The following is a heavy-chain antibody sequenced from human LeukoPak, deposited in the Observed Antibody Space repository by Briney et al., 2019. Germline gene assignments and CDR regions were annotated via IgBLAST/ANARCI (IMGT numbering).Heavy chain of an antibody. CDR1: GVSVSSGSYY. CDR2: IYYSGST. D-gene: IGHD2-2*01. J-gene: IGHJ6*02. Sequence: SETLSLTCTVSGVSVSSGSYYWSWIRQPPGKGLEWIGYIYYSGSTNYNPSLKSRVTISVDTSKNQFSLKLSSVTAADTAVYYCARDGHQTSDYYYGMDVWGQGTTVTVSS. V-gene: IGHV4-61*01. CDR3: ARDGHQTSDYYYGMDV.